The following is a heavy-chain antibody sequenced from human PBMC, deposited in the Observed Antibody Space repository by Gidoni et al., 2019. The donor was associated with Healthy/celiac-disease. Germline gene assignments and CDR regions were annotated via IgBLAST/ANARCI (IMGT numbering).Heavy chain of an antibody. CDR3: ERQKMNGRGGDWFDP. D-gene: IGHD1-26*01. CDR2: IYYSGST. V-gene: IGHV4-59*08. Sequence: QVPLHESGPGLVKPSATLSLTCTVSVGSLSSYYWSWLRQPPGKGLEWIGYIYYSGSTNYNPYFKSRVRISVDTYKNQVSLKLSYVTAADTAVYECERQKMNGRGGDWFDPWGQGTLVTVSA. J-gene: IGHJ5*02. CDR1: VGSLSSYY.